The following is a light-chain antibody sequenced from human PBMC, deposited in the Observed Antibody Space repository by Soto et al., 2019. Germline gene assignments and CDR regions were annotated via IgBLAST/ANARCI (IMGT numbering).Light chain of an antibody. J-gene: IGKJ2*01. CDR1: QSVTSN. CDR3: QQYYNWPYT. CDR2: GTS. Sequence: EIVMTQSPDTLSVSPGEGATLSCRASQSVTSNLAWYQQQPGQAPRLLIYGTSTRATGIPARLSGSGSGTEFTLTISSLESEDFAVYYCQQYYNWPYTFGQGTKLEIK. V-gene: IGKV3-15*01.